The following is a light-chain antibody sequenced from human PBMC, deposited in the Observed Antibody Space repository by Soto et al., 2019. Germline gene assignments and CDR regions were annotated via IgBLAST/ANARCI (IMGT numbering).Light chain of an antibody. CDR1: QTVSGSY. CDR3: QYYSSSLYT. CDR2: GAS. Sequence: EIVLTQSPGTLSLSPGERATLSCRASQTVSGSYLAWYQQTPGQAPRLLTYGASARATGIPDRFSGSGSGTDFTLTIIRLEPEDSAVYYCQYYSSSLYTFGQGTKLEIK. V-gene: IGKV3-20*01. J-gene: IGKJ2*01.